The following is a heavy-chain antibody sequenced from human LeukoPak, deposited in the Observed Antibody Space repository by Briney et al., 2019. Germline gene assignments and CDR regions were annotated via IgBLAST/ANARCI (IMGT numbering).Heavy chain of an antibody. D-gene: IGHD3-9*01. J-gene: IGHJ6*03. V-gene: IGHV1-69*05. CDR2: IIPIFGTA. Sequence: GASVKVSCKASGGTFSSYAISWVRQAPGQGLKWMGGIIPIFGTANYAQKFQGRVTITTDESTSTAYMELSSLRSEDTAVYYCASTYYDILTGYYYYYYMDVWGKGTTVTVSS. CDR1: GGTFSSYA. CDR3: ASTYYDILTGYYYYYYMDV.